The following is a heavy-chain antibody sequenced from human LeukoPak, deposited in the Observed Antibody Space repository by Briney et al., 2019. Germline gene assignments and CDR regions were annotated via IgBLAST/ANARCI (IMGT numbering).Heavy chain of an antibody. J-gene: IGHJ6*03. V-gene: IGHV4-39*01. CDR2: IYYSGST. CDR3: ARLLWYGGSTRGYYMDV. Sequence: SETLSLTCTVSGGSISSSSYYWGWIRQPPGKGLEWIGSIYYSGSTYYSPSLKSRVTISVDTSKNQFSLKLSSVTAADTAVYYCARLLWYGGSTRGYYMDVWGKGTTVTVSS. D-gene: IGHD2-2*01. CDR1: GGSISSSSYY.